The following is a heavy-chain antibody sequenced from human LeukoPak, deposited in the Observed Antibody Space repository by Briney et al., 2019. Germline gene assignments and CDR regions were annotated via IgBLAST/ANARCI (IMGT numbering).Heavy chain of an antibody. D-gene: IGHD6-19*01. CDR1: GFTFSSYA. J-gene: IGHJ4*02. CDR2: IEGRGNST. V-gene: IGHV3-23*01. Sequence: PGGSLRLSCAASGFTFSSYAMTWVRQAPGKGLEWVSTIEGRGNSTYYTDSVKGRFTISRDTSKNTLYLQMNSLRGEDTAVYYCAKSSLQLTAVADRFDSWGQGTLVTVSS. CDR3: AKSSLQLTAVADRFDS.